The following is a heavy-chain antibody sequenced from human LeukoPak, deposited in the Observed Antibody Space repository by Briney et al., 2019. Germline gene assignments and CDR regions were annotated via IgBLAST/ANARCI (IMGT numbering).Heavy chain of an antibody. J-gene: IGHJ4*02. V-gene: IGHV3-20*04. CDR2: INWNGGST. D-gene: IGHD6-13*01. CDR1: GFTFDDYG. Sequence: GGSLRLSCAASGFTFDDYGMSWVRQAPGKGLEWVSGINWNGGSTGYADSVKGRFTISRDNAKNSLYLQMNSLRAEDTALYYCARVERGGAAAGTDYWGQGTLVTVSS. CDR3: ARVERGGAAAGTDY.